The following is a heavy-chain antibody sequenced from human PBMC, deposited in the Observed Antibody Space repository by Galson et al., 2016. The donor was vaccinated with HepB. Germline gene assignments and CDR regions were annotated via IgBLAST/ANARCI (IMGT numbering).Heavy chain of an antibody. D-gene: IGHD5/OR15-5a*01. J-gene: IGHJ4*02. CDR1: GFTFSSAW. V-gene: IGHV3-15*01. CDR3: ATLSKGAIDF. Sequence: SLRLSCAASGFTFSSAWMTWVRQAPGKGLEWVGRIKSETDGGTAVYAAPVKGRFTISRDGSKNTLHLQMDSLITEDTAVYYCATLSKGAIDFRGQGTLVTVSS. CDR2: IKSETDGGTA.